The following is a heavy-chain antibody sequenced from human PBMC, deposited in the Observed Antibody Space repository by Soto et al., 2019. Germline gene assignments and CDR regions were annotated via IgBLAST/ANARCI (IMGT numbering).Heavy chain of an antibody. CDR3: ARHWCGSEMATMGLGY. CDR2: IYPGDSDA. V-gene: IGHV5-51*01. Sequence: GESLKISCKASGYSFTTYWIGWVRQMPGKGLEWMGMIYPGDSDARYSPSFQGQVTISADKSITTAYLQWSSLKASDSGKYYCARHWCGSEMATMGLGYWGQGTLVTVSS. CDR1: GYSFTTYW. D-gene: IGHD5-12*01. J-gene: IGHJ4*02.